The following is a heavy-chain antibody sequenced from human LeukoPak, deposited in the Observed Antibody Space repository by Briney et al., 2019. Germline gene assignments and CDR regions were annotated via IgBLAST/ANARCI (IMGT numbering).Heavy chain of an antibody. CDR2: ISYDGSNK. V-gene: IGHV3-30-3*01. Sequence: GGSLRLSCAASGFTFSSYAMHWVRQAPGKGLEWVGVISYDGSNKYYADPVKGRFTISRDNSKNTLYLQMNSMRAEDTAVYYCARDQGGVVPAAMPPYYYYYGMDVWGQGTTVTVSS. CDR3: ARDQGGVVPAAMPPYYYYYGMDV. CDR1: GFTFSSYA. J-gene: IGHJ6*02. D-gene: IGHD2-2*01.